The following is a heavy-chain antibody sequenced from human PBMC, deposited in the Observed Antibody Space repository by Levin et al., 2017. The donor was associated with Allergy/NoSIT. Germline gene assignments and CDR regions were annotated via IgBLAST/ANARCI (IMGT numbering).Heavy chain of an antibody. D-gene: IGHD5-18*01. CDR1: GFTFDDYA. CDR2: ISWNSGSI. CDR3: AKAMGQPRGYSLENGMDG. V-gene: IGHV3-9*01. Sequence: GGSLRLSCAASGFTFDDYAMHWVRQAPGKGLEWVSGISWNSGSIGYADSVKGRFTISRDNAKNSLYLQMNSLRAEDTALYYCAKAMGQPRGYSLENGMDGWGQGTTVTVSS. J-gene: IGHJ6*02.